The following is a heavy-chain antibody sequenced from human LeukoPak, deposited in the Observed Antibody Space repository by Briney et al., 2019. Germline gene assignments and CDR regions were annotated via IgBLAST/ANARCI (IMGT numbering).Heavy chain of an antibody. V-gene: IGHV1-46*01. D-gene: IGHD2-21*02. Sequence: VASVKVSCKASGYTFTSYYMHWVRQAPGQGLEWMGIINPSGGSTSYVQKFQGRVTMTRDTSTSTVYMELSSLRSEDTAVYYCARDRGSKRVAYCGGDCYVGYFDLWGRGTLVTVSS. CDR1: GYTFTSYY. CDR3: ARDRGSKRVAYCGGDCYVGYFDL. J-gene: IGHJ2*01. CDR2: INPSGGST.